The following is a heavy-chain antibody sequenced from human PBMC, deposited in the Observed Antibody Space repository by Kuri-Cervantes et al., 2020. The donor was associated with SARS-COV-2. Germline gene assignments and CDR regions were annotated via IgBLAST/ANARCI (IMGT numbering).Heavy chain of an antibody. CDR2: IYHSGST. CDR1: GGSISSSSYY. Sequence: GSLRLSCTVSGGSISSSSYYWGWIRQPPGKGLEWIGSIYHSGSTYYNPSLKSRVTMSVDTSKNHFSLRLSSVTAADTAVYYCARVAESNYFGWYYYYMDVWGEGTTVTVSS. J-gene: IGHJ6*03. V-gene: IGHV4-39*07. CDR3: ARVAESNYFGWYYYYMDV. D-gene: IGHD4-11*01.